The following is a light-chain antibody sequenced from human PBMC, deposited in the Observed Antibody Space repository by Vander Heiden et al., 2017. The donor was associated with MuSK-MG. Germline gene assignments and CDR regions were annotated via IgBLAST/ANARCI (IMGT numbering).Light chain of an antibody. CDR3: QHHVSCPLFT. CDR1: QSFSIF. Sequence: STMSLWPGERATLACSSSQSFSIFLGWYQQRAGQAPRLLFFDASNRATVIPARFCGSGCGTVFTLSISSREREEFAVYYCQHHVSCPLFTFGQGTKL. J-gene: IGKJ2*01. CDR2: DAS. V-gene: IGKV3-11*01.